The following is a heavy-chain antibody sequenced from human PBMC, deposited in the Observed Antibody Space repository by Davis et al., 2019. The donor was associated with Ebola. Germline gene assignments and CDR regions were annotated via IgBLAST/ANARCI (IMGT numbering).Heavy chain of an antibody. CDR1: GYIFTTYW. CDR2: IYPGDSDT. CDR3: ARHIGRGSFFYYGMDV. J-gene: IGHJ6*02. D-gene: IGHD2/OR15-2a*01. Sequence: KVSCKSSGYIFTTYWIAWVRQMPGKGLEWMGIIYPGDSDTRYSPSFQGQVTFSADKSLSTAYLQWGSLKASDTAIYYCARHIGRGSFFYYGMDVWGQGTTVTVSS. V-gene: IGHV5-51*01.